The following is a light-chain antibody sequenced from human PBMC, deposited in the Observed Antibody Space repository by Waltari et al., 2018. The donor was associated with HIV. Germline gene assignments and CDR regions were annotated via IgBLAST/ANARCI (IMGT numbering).Light chain of an antibody. V-gene: IGKV4-1*01. CDR1: QSVLYTSNNKNF. J-gene: IGKJ4*01. CDR3: QQYYHTPRT. CDR2: WAS. Sequence: IVMTQSPDPLSVSLRESDPNMRKYTQSVLYTSNNKNFLAWYQQKPGQPPKLLIYWASTRKSGVPDRFSGSGSGTDFTLTISSLQAEDVAVYYCQQYYHTPRTFGGGTKVEIK.